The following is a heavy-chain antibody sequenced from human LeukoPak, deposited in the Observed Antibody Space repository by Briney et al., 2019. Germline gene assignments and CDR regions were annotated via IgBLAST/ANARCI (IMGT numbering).Heavy chain of an antibody. Sequence: ASVKVSCKASGYSFTGYYIHWVRQAPGQGLEWMGWINPNSGGTNYAQKFQGRVTMTRDTSISTAYMELSRLRSDDTAVYYCARDRGLVRHTNWLDPWGQGTLVTVSS. D-gene: IGHD3-10*01. CDR1: GYSFTGYY. J-gene: IGHJ5*02. V-gene: IGHV1-2*02. CDR2: INPNSGGT. CDR3: ARDRGLVRHTNWLDP.